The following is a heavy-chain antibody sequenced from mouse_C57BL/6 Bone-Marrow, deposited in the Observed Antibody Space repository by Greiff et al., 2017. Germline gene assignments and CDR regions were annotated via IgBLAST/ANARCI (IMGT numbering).Heavy chain of an antibody. V-gene: IGHV5-17*01. CDR3: ARGTTPYYYAMDY. CDR2: ISSGSSTI. D-gene: IGHD1-1*01. Sequence: EVKLLESGGGLVKPGGSLKLSCAASGFTFSDYGMHWVRQAPGKGLEWVAYISSGSSTIYYADTVKGRFTISRDNAKNTLFLQMTSLRSEDTAMYYCARGTTPYYYAMDYWGQGTSVTVSS. CDR1: GFTFSDYG. J-gene: IGHJ4*01.